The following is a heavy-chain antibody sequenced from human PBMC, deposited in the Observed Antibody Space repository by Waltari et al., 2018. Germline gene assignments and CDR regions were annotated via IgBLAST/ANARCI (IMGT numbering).Heavy chain of an antibody. V-gene: IGHV4-4*02. Sequence: QLQLQESGPGLVKPSGTLSPICAVFGDSMSTSDYWSWVRQPPGKGLEWIGQVRGDGKTNYNPSFASRVTMSLDTSTYHFALKLTSATAADTALYYCARDRGRGLYLDTWGQGTLVTVSP. J-gene: IGHJ4*02. CDR1: GDSMSTSDY. CDR2: VRGDGKT. CDR3: ARDRGRGLYLDT. D-gene: IGHD1-1*01.